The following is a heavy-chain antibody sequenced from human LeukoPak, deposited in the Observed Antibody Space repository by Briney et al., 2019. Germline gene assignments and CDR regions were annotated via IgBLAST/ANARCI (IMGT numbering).Heavy chain of an antibody. J-gene: IGHJ3*02. V-gene: IGHV3-15*01. CDR1: GFTFSNAW. CDR3: TTDPVYNWNVI. D-gene: IGHD1-1*01. Sequence: GGSLRLSCAVSGFTFSNAWMSWVRQAPVKGREWVGRIKSKTDGGTTDYAAPVKGRFTISRDDSKNRLYLQMNSLKTEDTAVYYCTTDPVYNWNVIWGQGTMVTASS. CDR2: IKSKTDGGTT.